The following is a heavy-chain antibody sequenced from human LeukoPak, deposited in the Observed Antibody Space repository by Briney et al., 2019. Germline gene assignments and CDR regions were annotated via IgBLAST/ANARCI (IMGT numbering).Heavy chain of an antibody. V-gene: IGHV3-23*01. CDR3: ARVSSYGSGSYSFDY. CDR2: ISGSGGST. Sequence: GGSLRLSCAASGFTFSSYAMSWVRQAPGKGLEWVSAISGSGGSTYYADSVKGRFTISRDSSKNTLYLQMNSLRAEDTAVYYCARVSSYGSGSYSFDYWGQGTLVTVSS. CDR1: GFTFSSYA. D-gene: IGHD3-10*01. J-gene: IGHJ4*02.